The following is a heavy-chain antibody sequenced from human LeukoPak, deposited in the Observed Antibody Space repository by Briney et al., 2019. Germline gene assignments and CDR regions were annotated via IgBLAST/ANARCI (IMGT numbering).Heavy chain of an antibody. V-gene: IGHV3-48*03. Sequence: GGSLRLSCAASGFNFSDYEMNWLRQAPGKGLEWLSYTSTGGRTVKYADSVKGRFTISRDNARSSLYLQMTNLRVEDTAVYFCARGGTVTYYFDHWSQGILVAVSS. D-gene: IGHD4-17*01. CDR1: GFNFSDYE. J-gene: IGHJ4*02. CDR2: TSTGGRTV. CDR3: ARGGTVTYYFDH.